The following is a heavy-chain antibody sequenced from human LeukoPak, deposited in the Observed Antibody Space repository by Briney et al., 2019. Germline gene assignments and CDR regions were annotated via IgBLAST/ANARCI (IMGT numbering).Heavy chain of an antibody. CDR3: AKGSFCSRTSCYFGWFDP. D-gene: IGHD2-2*01. J-gene: IGHJ5*02. V-gene: IGHV3-30*02. CDR1: GFTFSSYG. CDR2: IRYDGSNN. Sequence: GGSLRLSCAASGFTFSSYGMHWVRQAPGKGLEWVAFIRYDGSNNYYGDSVKGRFTISRDNSNNTLYLQMNSLRAEDTAVYYCAKGSFCSRTSCYFGWFDPWGRGTLVTVSS.